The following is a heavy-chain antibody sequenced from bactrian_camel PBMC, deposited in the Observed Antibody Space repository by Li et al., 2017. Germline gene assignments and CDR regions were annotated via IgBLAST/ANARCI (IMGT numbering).Heavy chain of an antibody. J-gene: IGHJ4*01. V-gene: IGHV3S53*01. D-gene: IGHD2*01. CDR1: GYSASFRY. Sequence: HVQLVESGGGSMQAGGSLRLSCVVSGYSASFRYMGWFRQAPGKERERVASISDGGGARQLYADSVQGRFTISRDNAKEMLYLQMDSLKPEDTAMYYCAARPDCYRGSWPTLGYYARGTQVTVS. CDR2: ISDGGGA.